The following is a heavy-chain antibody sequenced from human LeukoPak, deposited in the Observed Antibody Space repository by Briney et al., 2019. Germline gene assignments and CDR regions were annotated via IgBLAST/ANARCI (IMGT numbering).Heavy chain of an antibody. D-gene: IGHD6-13*01. CDR3: ARRERSSRAFDY. CDR1: GYRFTSYW. CDR2: IYPGDSDT. Sequence: GQSLKISCKGSGYRFTSYWIGWVRQMPGKGLEWMGIIYPGDSDTRYSPSFQGQVTISVDKSISTAYLQWSSLKASDTAMYYCARRERSSRAFDYWGQGNLVTVSS. J-gene: IGHJ4*02. V-gene: IGHV5-51*01.